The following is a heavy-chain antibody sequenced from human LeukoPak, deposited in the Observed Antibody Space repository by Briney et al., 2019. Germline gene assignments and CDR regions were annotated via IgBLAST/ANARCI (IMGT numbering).Heavy chain of an antibody. V-gene: IGHV4-59*01. CDR1: GTSISTYY. CDR2: IYYSGNT. D-gene: IGHD4-17*01. Sequence: SETLSLTCTVSGTSISTYYWSWIRQFSGKGLEWIGYIYYSGNTHYNPSLKSRVTISVDTSKNQLSLKLTSVTAADTAVYYCARGASGLTYDYGVNWGQGTLVTVSS. J-gene: IGHJ4*02. CDR3: ARGASGLTYDYGVN.